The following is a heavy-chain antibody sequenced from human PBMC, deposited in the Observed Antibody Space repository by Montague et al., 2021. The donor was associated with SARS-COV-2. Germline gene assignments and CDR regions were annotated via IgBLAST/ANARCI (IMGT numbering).Heavy chain of an antibody. J-gene: IGHJ6*03. CDR1: GDSVSSNSAA. D-gene: IGHD3-9*01. V-gene: IGHV6-1*01. Sequence: CAISGDSVSSNSAAWNWIRQSPSRGLEWLGRTYYRSKWYNDYAVSVKSRITINPDTSKNQFSLQLNSVTPEDTTVYYCARDLVTGYLPYYYYMDVWGKGTTVTVSS. CDR2: TYYRSKWYN. CDR3: ARDLVTGYLPYYYYMDV.